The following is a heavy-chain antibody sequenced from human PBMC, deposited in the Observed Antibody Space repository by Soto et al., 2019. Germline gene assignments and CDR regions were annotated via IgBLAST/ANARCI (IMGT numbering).Heavy chain of an antibody. V-gene: IGHV1-8*01. CDR1: GYTFTSYD. CDR2: MNPNSGNT. J-gene: IGHJ5*02. CDR3: ARGRGYCSGGSCYRWFDP. D-gene: IGHD2-15*01. Sequence: AASVKVSCKASGYTFTSYDINWVRQATGQGLEWMGWMNPNSGNTGYAQKFQGRVTMTRNTSISTAYMELSSLRSEDTAVYYCARGRGYCSGGSCYRWFDPWGQGTLVTVSS.